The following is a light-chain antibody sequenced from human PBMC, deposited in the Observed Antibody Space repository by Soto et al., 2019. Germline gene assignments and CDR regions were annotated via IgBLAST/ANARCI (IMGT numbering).Light chain of an antibody. V-gene: IGLV2-14*01. CDR3: SSYTYSATLV. J-gene: IGLJ3*02. CDR2: EVS. CDR1: SNDVGGYNH. Sequence: QSALTQPASVSGSPGQSITISCTGTSNDVGGYNHVSWYQQHPGKAPKVMIYEVSNRPSGVSNRFSGSKSGNTASLSISGLQAEDEADYYCSSYTYSATLVFGGGTKVTVL.